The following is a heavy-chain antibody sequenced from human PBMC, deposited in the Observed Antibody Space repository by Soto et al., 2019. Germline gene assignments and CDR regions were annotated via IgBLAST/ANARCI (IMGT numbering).Heavy chain of an antibody. CDR3: ARAMSSGSYFDY. Sequence: GGSLRLSCAASGFTFSSYWMHWVRQVSGKGLVWVSRVYSDGSSTSYADSVKGRFTISRDNAKNTLYLQMNSLRAEDTAVYYCARAMSSGSYFDYWGQGTLVTVSS. D-gene: IGHD1-26*01. CDR2: VYSDGSST. CDR1: GFTFSSYW. V-gene: IGHV3-74*01. J-gene: IGHJ4*02.